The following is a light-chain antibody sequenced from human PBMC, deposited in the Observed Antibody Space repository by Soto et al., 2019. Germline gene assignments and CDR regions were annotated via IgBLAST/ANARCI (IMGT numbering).Light chain of an antibody. CDR2: AAS. J-gene: IGKJ4*01. Sequence: IRMTQSASSLAASTGDRVTSTCRASQSISSYLNWYQQKPGKAPKLLIYAASSLQSGVPSRFSGSGSGTDFTLNISSLQTEDFATYYCQQSYSTPLTFGGGTKVDIK. CDR1: QSISSY. V-gene: IGKV1-39*01. CDR3: QQSYSTPLT.